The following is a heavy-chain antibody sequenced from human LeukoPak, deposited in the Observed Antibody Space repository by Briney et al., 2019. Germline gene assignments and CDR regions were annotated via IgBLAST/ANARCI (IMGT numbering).Heavy chain of an antibody. Sequence: SETLSLTCAVYGGSFSGYYWSWIRQPPGKGLEWIGEINHSGSTNYNPSLKSRVTISVDTSKNQFSLKLSSVTAADTAVYYCGRGFVVVVAVIDVFDIWGKGTMVTVSS. CDR1: GGSFSGYY. CDR3: GRGFVVVVAVIDVFDI. CDR2: INHSGST. V-gene: IGHV4-34*01. J-gene: IGHJ3*02. D-gene: IGHD2-15*01.